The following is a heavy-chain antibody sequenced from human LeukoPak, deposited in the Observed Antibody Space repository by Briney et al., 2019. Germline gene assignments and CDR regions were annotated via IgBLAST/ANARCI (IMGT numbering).Heavy chain of an antibody. Sequence: PGESLKISCKGSGYGSGYRFTSYWIGWVRQMPGKGLEWMGIIYPGDSDTRYSPSFRGQVTISADKSISTAYLQWSSLKASDTAMYYCARQRGDYSYYYYMDVWGKGTTVTISS. CDR3: ARQRGDYSYYYYMDV. CDR1: GYRFTSYW. CDR2: IYPGDSDT. J-gene: IGHJ6*03. V-gene: IGHV5-51*01. D-gene: IGHD2-21*02.